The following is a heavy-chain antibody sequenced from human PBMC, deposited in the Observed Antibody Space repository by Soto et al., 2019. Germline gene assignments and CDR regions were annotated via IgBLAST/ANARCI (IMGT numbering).Heavy chain of an antibody. Sequence: GGSLRLSCAGSGFAFSSYWMSWVRQAPGNGLEWVANINSSSSTIYYADSVKGRFTISRDNSKNTLYLQMNSLRAEDTAVYYCARDKLLRFLEWLSPTWYYYYGMDVWGQGTTVTVSS. CDR3: ARDKLLRFLEWLSPTWYYYYGMDV. J-gene: IGHJ6*02. V-gene: IGHV3-48*01. CDR1: GFAFSSYW. CDR2: INSSSSTI. D-gene: IGHD3-3*01.